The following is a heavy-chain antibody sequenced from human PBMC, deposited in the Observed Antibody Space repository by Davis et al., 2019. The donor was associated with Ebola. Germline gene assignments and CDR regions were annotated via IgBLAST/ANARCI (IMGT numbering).Heavy chain of an antibody. J-gene: IGHJ4*02. D-gene: IGHD2-15*01. CDR2: INPHNGNT. CDR3: ARDRGYCSGGSCLGILDY. CDR1: GYTFTNYG. V-gene: IGHV1-18*04. Sequence: ASVKVSCKASGYTFTNYGITWVRQAPGQGLEWMGWINPHNGNTNYAQNVQGRVTMTTDTSTSTAYMEVGSLKSDDTAVYYCARDRGYCSGGSCLGILDYWGQGTLVTVSS.